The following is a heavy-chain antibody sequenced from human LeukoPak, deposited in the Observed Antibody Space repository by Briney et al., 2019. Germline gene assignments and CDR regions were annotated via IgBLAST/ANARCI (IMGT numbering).Heavy chain of an antibody. D-gene: IGHD1-26*01. CDR3: ARTVSGDYYGMDV. CDR1: GGSXXXSY. Sequence: SETLSLTCTVSGGSXXXSYWSXXXXXPXXXLXXIGYTSYSGSXXXNPSLKSRVTMSVDTSTDQFSLRLISVTAADTAVYYCARTVSGDYYGMDVWGQGTTVTVSS. V-gene: IGHV4-59*08. J-gene: IGHJ6*02. CDR2: TSYSGSX.